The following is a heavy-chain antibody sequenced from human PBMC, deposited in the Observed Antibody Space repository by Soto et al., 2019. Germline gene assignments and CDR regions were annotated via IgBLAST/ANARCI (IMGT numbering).Heavy chain of an antibody. CDR2: INPNSGGT. J-gene: IGHJ5*02. CDR1: GYTFTGYY. D-gene: IGHD6-13*01. CDR3: AREVQQLGLNWFDP. Sequence: ASVKVSCKASGYTFTGYYMHWVRLAPGQGLEWMGWINPNSGGTNYAQKFQGRVTMTRDTSISTAYMELSRLRSDDTAVYYCAREVQQLGLNWFDPWGQGTLVAVSS. V-gene: IGHV1-2*02.